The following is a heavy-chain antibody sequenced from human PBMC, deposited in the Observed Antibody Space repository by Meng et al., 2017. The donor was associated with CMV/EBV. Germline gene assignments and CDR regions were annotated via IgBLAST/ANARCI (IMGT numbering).Heavy chain of an antibody. J-gene: IGHJ5*02. Sequence: ASVKVSCKASGYKFNDFGITWVRQAPGQGLEWMGWINPNSGGTNYAQKFQGRVTMTRDTSISTAYMELSRLRSDDTAVYYCARDSGVMTMVVTEGGWFDPWGQGTLVTVSS. D-gene: IGHD4-23*01. CDR2: INPNSGGT. CDR3: ARDSGVMTMVVTEGGWFDP. V-gene: IGHV1-2*02. CDR1: GYKFNDFG.